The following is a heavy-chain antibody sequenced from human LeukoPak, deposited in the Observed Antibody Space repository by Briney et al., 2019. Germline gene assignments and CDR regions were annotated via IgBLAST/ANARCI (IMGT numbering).Heavy chain of an antibody. CDR3: ARTSDYDSYYYGMDV. J-gene: IGHJ6*02. CDR2: IYYSGST. V-gene: IGHV4-59*01. Sequence: SQTLSLTCTVSGGSISSYYWSWIRQPPGKGLEWIGYIYYSGSTNYNPSLKSRVTISVDTSKNQFSLKLSSVTAADTAVYYCARTSDYDSYYYGMDVWGQGTTVTVSS. CDR1: GGSISSYY. D-gene: IGHD3-3*01.